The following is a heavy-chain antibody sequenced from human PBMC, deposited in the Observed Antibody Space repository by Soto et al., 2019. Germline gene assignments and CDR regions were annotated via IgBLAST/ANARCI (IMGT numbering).Heavy chain of an antibody. CDR2: ISGYNGNT. CDR1: SFLFTRYG. CDR3: ATYGGHHFGMDV. J-gene: IGHJ6*02. V-gene: IGHV1-18*01. D-gene: IGHD2-21*01. Sequence: XSVKVSCKASSFLFTRYGINLVRRAPGQGLEWMGWISGYNGNTKYGQKFQDRVTLTADTSTATAFMEVRSLRGDDSAVYYCATYGGHHFGMDVWGQGTTVTVSS.